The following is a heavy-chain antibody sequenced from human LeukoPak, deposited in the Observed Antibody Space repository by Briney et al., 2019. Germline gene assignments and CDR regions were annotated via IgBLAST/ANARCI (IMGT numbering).Heavy chain of an antibody. Sequence: GGSLSLSCAASGFTFSSYGMHWVRQAPGKGLEWVAFIRYDGSNKYYADSVKGRFTISRDNSKNTLYLQMNSLRAEDTAVYYCAKDRNGRTGWFDPWGQGTLVTVSS. CDR2: IRYDGSNK. D-gene: IGHD1-1*01. CDR3: AKDRNGRTGWFDP. J-gene: IGHJ5*02. CDR1: GFTFSSYG. V-gene: IGHV3-30*02.